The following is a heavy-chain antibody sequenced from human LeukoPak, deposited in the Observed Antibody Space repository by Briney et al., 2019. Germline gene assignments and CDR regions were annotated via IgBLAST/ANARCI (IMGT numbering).Heavy chain of an antibody. V-gene: IGHV3-21*01. Sequence: PGGSLRLSCAASGFTFSSYSMNWVRQAPGKGLEWFSSISSSSSYIYYADSVKGRFTISRDNAKNSLYLQMNSLRAEDTAVYYCAREEGGSASEFYYYYYMDVWGKGTTVTVSS. CDR3: AREEGGSASEFYYYYYMDV. J-gene: IGHJ6*03. CDR2: ISSSSSYI. CDR1: GFTFSSYS. D-gene: IGHD3-10*01.